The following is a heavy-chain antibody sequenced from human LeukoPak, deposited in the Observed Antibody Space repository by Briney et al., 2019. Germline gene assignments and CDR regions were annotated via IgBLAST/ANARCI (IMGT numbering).Heavy chain of an antibody. CDR1: GYTFTNYY. V-gene: IGHV1-2*02. Sequence: ASVKVSCKAPGYTFTNYYMHWVRQAPGQGPEWMGWINPNSGDTNYAQKFQGRVTMTRDMSISTAYMDLSRLTSDDTAVYYCARAFLGSSYYLDYWGQGTLVTVSS. J-gene: IGHJ4*02. D-gene: IGHD1-26*01. CDR2: INPNSGDT. CDR3: ARAFLGSSYYLDY.